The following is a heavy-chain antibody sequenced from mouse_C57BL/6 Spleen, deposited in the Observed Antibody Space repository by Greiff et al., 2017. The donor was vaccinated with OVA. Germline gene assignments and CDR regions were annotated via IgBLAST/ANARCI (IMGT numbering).Heavy chain of an antibody. CDR2: INYDGSST. D-gene: IGHD3-3*01. J-gene: IGHJ4*01. Sequence: EVKLVESEGGLVQPGSSMKLSCTASGFTFSDYYMAWVRQVPEKGLEWVANINYDGSSTYYLDSLKSRFIISRDNAKNILYLQMSSLKSEDTATYYCARGDMGAMDYWGQGTSVTVSS. CDR1: GFTFSDYY. V-gene: IGHV5-16*01. CDR3: ARGDMGAMDY.